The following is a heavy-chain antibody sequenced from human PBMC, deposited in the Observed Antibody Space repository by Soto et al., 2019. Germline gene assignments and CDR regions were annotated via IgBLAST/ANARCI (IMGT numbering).Heavy chain of an antibody. CDR3: AKGLIKRERITMMIVVTPFDY. CDR1: GFTFDDYA. D-gene: IGHD3-22*01. V-gene: IGHV3-9*01. J-gene: IGHJ4*02. CDR2: LSWSSGSL. Sequence: EVQLVESGGALVQPGRSLRLSCAASGFTFDDYAMHWVRQVPGKGLEWFAGLSWSSGSLGYADSVKGRFTISRDNAKNSLYLQMNSLRPEDTALYYCAKGLIKRERITMMIVVTPFDYWGQGTLVTVSS.